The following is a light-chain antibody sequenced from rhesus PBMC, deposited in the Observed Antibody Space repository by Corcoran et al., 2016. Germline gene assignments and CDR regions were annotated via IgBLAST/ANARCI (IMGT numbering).Light chain of an antibody. Sequence: EIVMTQSPATLSLSPGETATISCRTSQSVSSKLAWYQQTPGQAPRLLIYGAFSRATGIPDRFRGSGSGTDFTLTISRLEPEDVAVYCCQETSNLFTFGPGTKLAIK. V-gene: IGKV3-31*02. CDR1: QSVSSK. CDR3: QETSNLFT. CDR2: GAF. J-gene: IGKJ3*01.